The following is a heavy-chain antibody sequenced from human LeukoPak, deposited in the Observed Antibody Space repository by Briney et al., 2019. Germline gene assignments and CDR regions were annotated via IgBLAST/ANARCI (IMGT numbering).Heavy chain of an antibody. V-gene: IGHV1-2*02. CDR3: ARDRATYYYDSSGYYSIDY. CDR1: GYTFTGYY. D-gene: IGHD3-22*01. Sequence: ASVKVSCKASGYTFTGYYMHWVRQAPGQGLEWMGWINPNSGGTTYAQKFQGRVTMTRDTSISTAYMELSRLRSDDTAVYYCARDRATYYYDSSGYYSIDYWGQGTLVTVSS. CDR2: INPNSGGT. J-gene: IGHJ4*02.